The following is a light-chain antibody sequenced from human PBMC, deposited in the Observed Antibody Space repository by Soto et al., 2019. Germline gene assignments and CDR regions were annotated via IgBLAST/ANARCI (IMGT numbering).Light chain of an antibody. CDR1: RSVDSD. V-gene: IGKV3-11*01. CDR2: DAS. J-gene: IGKJ4*01. Sequence: EVVLTQSPATLSVSPGERVTLSCRASRSVDSDLAWYRHNPGQAPRLLIYDASNRATGIPARFSGSGSGTGFXXTIXXLXPDDFAIYYCQQRGYWPPTFGGGTKVEIK. CDR3: QQRGYWPPT.